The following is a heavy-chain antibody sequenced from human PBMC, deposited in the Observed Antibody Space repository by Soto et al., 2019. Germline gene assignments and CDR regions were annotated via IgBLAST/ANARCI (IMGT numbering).Heavy chain of an antibody. CDR2: ISTYNGNT. J-gene: IGHJ4*02. D-gene: IGHD4-17*01. CDR1: GYSFTTSG. Sequence: ASVKVSCKASGYSFTTSGITCVRQAPGQGLEWMGCISTYNGNTNYAQKLQDRVTLTTDTSTSTAYMELRSLRSDGTAVYYCARRLYGDYDYWGQGTLVTVSS. V-gene: IGHV1-18*01. CDR3: ARRLYGDYDY.